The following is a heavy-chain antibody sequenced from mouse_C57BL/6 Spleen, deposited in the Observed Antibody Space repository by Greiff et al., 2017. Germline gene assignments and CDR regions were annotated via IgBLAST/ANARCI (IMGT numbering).Heavy chain of an antibody. CDR3: ARYPYAMDY. J-gene: IGHJ4*01. Sequence: VKLVESGAELARPGASVKLSCKASGYTFTSYGISWVKQRTGQGLEWIGEIYPRSGNTYYNEKFKGKATLTADKSSSTAYMELRSLTSEDSAVYFCARYPYAMDYWGQGTSVTVSS. V-gene: IGHV1-81*01. CDR2: IYPRSGNT. CDR1: GYTFTSYG.